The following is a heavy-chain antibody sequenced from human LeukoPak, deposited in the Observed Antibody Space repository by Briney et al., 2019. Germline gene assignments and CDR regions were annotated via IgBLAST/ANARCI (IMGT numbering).Heavy chain of an antibody. CDR1: GFTFSSYA. V-gene: IGHV3-23*01. D-gene: IGHD3-10*01. Sequence: GSLRLSCAASGFTFSSYAMSWVRQAPGKGLEWVSAISGSGGSTYYADSVKGRFTISRDNSKNTLYLQMNSLRAEDTAVYYCAKDNNYYGSGSSSFDYWGQGTLVTVSS. CDR3: AKDNNYYGSGSSSFDY. CDR2: ISGSGGST. J-gene: IGHJ4*02.